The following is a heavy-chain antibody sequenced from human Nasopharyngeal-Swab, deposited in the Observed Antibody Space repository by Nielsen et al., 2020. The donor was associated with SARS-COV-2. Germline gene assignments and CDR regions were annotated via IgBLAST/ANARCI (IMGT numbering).Heavy chain of an antibody. J-gene: IGHJ4*02. CDR2: ISSNGGST. V-gene: IGHV3-64D*08. D-gene: IGHD3-22*01. Sequence: GESLKISCSASGFTFSSYAMHWVRQAPGKGLEYVSAISSNGGSTYYADSVKGRFTISRDSSKNTLYLQMSSLRAEDTAVYYCVKDRLKGYYYDMWGQGTLVTVSS. CDR3: VKDRLKGYYYDM. CDR1: GFTFSSYA.